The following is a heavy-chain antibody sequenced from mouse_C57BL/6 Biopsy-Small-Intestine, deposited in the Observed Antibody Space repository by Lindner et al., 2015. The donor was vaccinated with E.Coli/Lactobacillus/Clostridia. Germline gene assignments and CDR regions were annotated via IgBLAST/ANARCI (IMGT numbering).Heavy chain of an antibody. CDR1: GFTFSDSG. Sequence: VQLQESGGGLVKPGGSLKLSCAASGFTFSDSGMHWFRQAPEKGLEWVAYISGGSSMIYYADTVKGRFTISRDNAKNTLFLQMTSLRSEDTAMYYCARGVDGYFDCWGQGTTLTVSS. CDR3: ARGVDGYFDC. CDR2: ISGGSSMI. V-gene: IGHV5-17*01. J-gene: IGHJ2*01. D-gene: IGHD2-3*01.